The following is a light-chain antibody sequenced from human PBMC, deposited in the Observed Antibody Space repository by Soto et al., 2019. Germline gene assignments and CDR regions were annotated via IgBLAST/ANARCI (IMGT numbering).Light chain of an antibody. V-gene: IGKV4-1*01. J-gene: IGKJ4*01. CDR3: QQYYSTPLT. CDR1: QSVLYRSNNKNY. Sequence: DIVMTQSPDSLAVSLGERATINCESSQSVLYRSNNKNYLAWYQQKPGQPPKLLIYWASTRESGVPDRFSGSGSGPDFTLTISSLQAEDVAVYYCQQYYSTPLTFGGGTKVEIK. CDR2: WAS.